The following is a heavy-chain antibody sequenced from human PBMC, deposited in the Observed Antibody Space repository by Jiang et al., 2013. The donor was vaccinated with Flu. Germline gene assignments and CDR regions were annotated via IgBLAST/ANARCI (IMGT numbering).Heavy chain of an antibody. Sequence: AASGFTFSSCGMHWVARRPGKGLEWVALISYDGSNKYYADSVKGRFTISRDNSKKTLYLQMNSLRAEDTAVYYCAKDLGYSSGSEFDYWGQGTLVTVSS. CDR3: AKDLGYSSGSEFDY. D-gene: IGHD5-18*01. CDR2: ISYDGSNK. J-gene: IGHJ4*02. V-gene: IGHV3-30*18. CDR1: GFTFSSCG.